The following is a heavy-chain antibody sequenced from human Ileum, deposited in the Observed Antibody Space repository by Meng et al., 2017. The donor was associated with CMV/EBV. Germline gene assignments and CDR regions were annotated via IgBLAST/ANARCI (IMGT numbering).Heavy chain of an antibody. CDR1: GFTFSSYE. J-gene: IGHJ6*02. D-gene: IGHD7-27*01. Sequence: GESLKISCAASGFTFSSYEMNWVRQAPGKGLEWVSVIYSGGSSTYYADSVKGRFTISRDNSKNTLYLQMNSLRAEDTAVYYCAKPNWGYGMDVWGQGTTVTVSS. V-gene: IGHV3-23*03. CDR2: IYSGGSST. CDR3: AKPNWGYGMDV.